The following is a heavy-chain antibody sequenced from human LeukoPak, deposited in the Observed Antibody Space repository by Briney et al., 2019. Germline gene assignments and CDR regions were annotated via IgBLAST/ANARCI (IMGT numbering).Heavy chain of an antibody. CDR1: GFTFSNYW. CDR2: INTDGSST. V-gene: IGHV3-74*01. J-gene: IGHJ4*02. CDR3: AREYSSSYRIDY. D-gene: IGHD6-6*01. Sequence: PGGSLRLSCAASGFTFSNYWMHWVRHAPGKGLVWVSRINTDGSSTTYADSVKGRFTISRDNAKNTLYLQMNSLSAEDTAVYYCAREYSSSYRIDYWGQGTLVTVSS.